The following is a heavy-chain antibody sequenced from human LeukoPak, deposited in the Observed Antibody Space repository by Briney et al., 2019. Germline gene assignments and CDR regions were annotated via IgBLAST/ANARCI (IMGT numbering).Heavy chain of an antibody. CDR2: ISYDGSNK. D-gene: IGHD2-2*01. CDR1: GFTFSSYG. V-gene: IGHV3-30*18. Sequence: GGSLRLSCAASGFTFSSYGMHWVRQGPGKGLEWVAVISYDGSNKYYADSVKGRFTISRDNSKNTLYLQMNSLRAEDTAVYYCAKSGLAYCSSTSCYAGYYFDYWGQGTLVTVSS. J-gene: IGHJ4*02. CDR3: AKSGLAYCSSTSCYAGYYFDY.